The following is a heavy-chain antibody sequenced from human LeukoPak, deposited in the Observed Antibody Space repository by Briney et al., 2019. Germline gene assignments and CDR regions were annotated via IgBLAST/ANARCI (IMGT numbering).Heavy chain of an antibody. Sequence: GGSLRLSCAASGFTFSSYSMNWVRQAPGKGLEWVSYISSSSSTIYYADSVKGRFTISRDNAKNSLYLQMNSLRAEDTAVYYCARDPGDFIAAAGPLDYWGQGTLVTVSS. J-gene: IGHJ4*02. D-gene: IGHD6-13*01. CDR1: GFTFSSYS. V-gene: IGHV3-48*04. CDR3: ARDPGDFIAAAGPLDY. CDR2: ISSSSSTI.